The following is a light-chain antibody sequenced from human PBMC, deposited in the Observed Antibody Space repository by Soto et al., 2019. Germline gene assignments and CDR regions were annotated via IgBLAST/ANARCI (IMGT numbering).Light chain of an antibody. CDR3: QQYYSFPRT. J-gene: IGKJ1*01. CDR1: QDISNY. CDR2: AAS. V-gene: IGKV1-33*01. Sequence: DIQMTQSPSSLSASVGDRVTITCQASQDISNYLNWYQQKPGKAPELLIYAASTLQSGVPSRFSGSGSGTDFTLTISCLQSEEFATYYCQQYYSFPRTVGQGTKVDIK.